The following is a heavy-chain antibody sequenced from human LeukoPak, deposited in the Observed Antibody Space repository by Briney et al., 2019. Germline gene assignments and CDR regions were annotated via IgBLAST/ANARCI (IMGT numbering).Heavy chain of an antibody. CDR2: IIPIFGIA. D-gene: IGHD4-17*01. CDR3: ARDNSGAVTTSYYFDY. CDR1: GGTFSSYA. V-gene: IGHV1-69*04. J-gene: IGHJ4*02. Sequence: SVKVSCKASGGTFSSYAISWVRQAPGQGLEWMGRIIPIFGIANCAQKFQGRVTITADKSTSTAYMELSSLRSEDTAVYYCARDNSGAVTTSYYFDYWGQGTLVTVSS.